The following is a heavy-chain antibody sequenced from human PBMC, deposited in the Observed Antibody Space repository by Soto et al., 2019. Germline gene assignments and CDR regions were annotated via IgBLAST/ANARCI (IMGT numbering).Heavy chain of an antibody. CDR1: GFTVSSNY. CDR3: ARETHDSSGYYYLDY. Sequence: PGGSLRLSCAASGFTVSSNYMSWVRQAPGKGLEWVSVIYSGGSTYYADSVKGRFTISRDNSKNTLYLQMNSLRAEDTAVYYCARETHDSSGYYYLDYWGQGTLVTVSS. D-gene: IGHD3-22*01. CDR2: IYSGGST. V-gene: IGHV3-53*01. J-gene: IGHJ4*02.